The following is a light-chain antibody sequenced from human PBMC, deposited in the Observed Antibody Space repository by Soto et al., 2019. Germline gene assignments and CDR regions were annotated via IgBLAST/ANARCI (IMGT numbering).Light chain of an antibody. CDR1: SSDVGAYNY. CDR2: EVN. J-gene: IGLJ3*02. CDR3: MSYVDSTSTHWV. Sequence: QSALTQPPSASGSPGQSVTISCTGTSSDVGAYNYVSWYQHHPGKAPKLMVYEVNKRPSGVPDRFSGSKSGNTASLTVSGLQAEDEGDYYCMSYVDSTSTHWVLGGGTKLTVL. V-gene: IGLV2-8*01.